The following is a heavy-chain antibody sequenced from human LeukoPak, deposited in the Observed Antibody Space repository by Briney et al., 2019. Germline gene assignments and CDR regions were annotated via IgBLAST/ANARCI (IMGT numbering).Heavy chain of an antibody. CDR2: IYPGDSDT. J-gene: IGHJ5*01. CDR1: GYSFTNYW. CDR3: ARKNRTPLRNNWFDS. Sequence: GESLKISCKGSGYSFTNYWIGWVRQMPGKGLEWMGIIYPGDSDTRYSPSFQGQVTISADKSISTAYLQWSSLKASDTAMYFCARKNRTPLRNNWFDSWGQGTLVTVSS. D-gene: IGHD1-1*01. V-gene: IGHV5-51*01.